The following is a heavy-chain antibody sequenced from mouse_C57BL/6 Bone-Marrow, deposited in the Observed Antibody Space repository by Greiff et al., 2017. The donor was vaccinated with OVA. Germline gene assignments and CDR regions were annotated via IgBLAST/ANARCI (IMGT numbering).Heavy chain of an antibody. V-gene: IGHV1-19*01. CDR3: ARRGYPFDY. CDR2: INPYNGGT. D-gene: IGHD2-2*01. J-gene: IGHJ2*01. CDR1: GYTFTDYY. Sequence: VQLQQSGPVLVKPGASVKMSCKASGYTFTDYYMNWVKQSHGKSLEWIGVINPYNGGTSYNQKFKGKATLTVDKSSSTAYMELNSLTSEDSAVYYCARRGYPFDYWGQGTTLTVSS.